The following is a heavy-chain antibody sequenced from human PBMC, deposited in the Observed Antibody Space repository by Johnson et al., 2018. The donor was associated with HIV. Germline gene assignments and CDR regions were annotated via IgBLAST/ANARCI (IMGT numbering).Heavy chain of an antibody. CDR2: IKQDGSEK. CDR3: ARPVIAADDAFDI. V-gene: IGHV3-7*03. CDR1: GFTFSSYW. D-gene: IGHD6-13*01. J-gene: IGHJ3*02. Sequence: VHLVESGGGLVQPGGSLRLSCAASGFTFSSYWMSWVRQAPGKGLEWVANIKQDGSEKYYVDSVKGRFTISRDNSKNTLYLQMNSLRAEDTAVYYCARPVIAADDAFDIWGQGTMVTVSS.